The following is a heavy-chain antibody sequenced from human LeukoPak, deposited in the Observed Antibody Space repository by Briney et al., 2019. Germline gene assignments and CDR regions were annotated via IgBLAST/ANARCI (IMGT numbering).Heavy chain of an antibody. D-gene: IGHD3-10*01. CDR3: ARRATSVRGIPLFDY. J-gene: IGHJ4*02. CDR2: IDPSDSYT. V-gene: IGHV5-10-1*01. Sequence: GKSLKISCKGSGYRFTSYWIDWVRQMPGKGLEWMGRIDPSDSYTNYSPSFQGHVTISADNSISTAYLQWSGLKASDTAMYYCARRATSVRGIPLFDYWGQGTLVTVSS. CDR1: GYRFTSYW.